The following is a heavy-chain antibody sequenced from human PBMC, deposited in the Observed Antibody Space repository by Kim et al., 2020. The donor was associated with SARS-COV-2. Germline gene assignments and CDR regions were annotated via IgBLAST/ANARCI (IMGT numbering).Heavy chain of an antibody. D-gene: IGHD3-10*02. CDR2: ISGSGGST. Sequence: GGSLRLSCAASGFTFGTYAMNWVRQAPGMGLEWVSTISGSGGSTYYADSVKGRFTISRDNSKNTLYLQMNSLRAEDTAVYYCTKDPGAASMFGVDYWGQGTLVTVSS. J-gene: IGHJ4*02. V-gene: IGHV3-23*01. CDR1: GFTFGTYA. CDR3: TKDPGAASMFGVDY.